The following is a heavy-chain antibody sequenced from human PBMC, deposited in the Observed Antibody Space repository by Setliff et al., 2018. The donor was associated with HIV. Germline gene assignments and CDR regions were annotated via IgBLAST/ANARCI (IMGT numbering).Heavy chain of an antibody. J-gene: IGHJ4*02. V-gene: IGHV1-2*02. CDR2: INPSSGST. D-gene: IGHD3-10*01. Sequence: ASVKVSCKASGYTFTGYYMHWVRQAPGQGLEWMGLINPSSGSTTYAQKFQGRVTMTRDTSISTAYMELSRLRSDDPAVYYCARISTMVRVTQQADRRFDYWGQGTLVTVSS. CDR1: GYTFTGYY. CDR3: ARISTMVRVTQQADRRFDY.